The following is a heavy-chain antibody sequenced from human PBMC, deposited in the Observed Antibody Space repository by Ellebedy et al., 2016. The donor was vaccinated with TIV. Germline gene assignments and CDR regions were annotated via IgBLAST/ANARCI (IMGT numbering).Heavy chain of an antibody. CDR2: IIPIFGTA. V-gene: IGHV1-69*06. Sequence: SVKVSXKASGGTFSSYAISWVRQAPGQGLEWMGGIIPIFGTANYAQKFQGRVTITADKSTSTAYMELSSLRSEDTAVYYCARDIQGIAAAGTVWLDPWGQGTLVTVSS. J-gene: IGHJ5*02. CDR1: GGTFSSYA. D-gene: IGHD6-13*01. CDR3: ARDIQGIAAAGTVWLDP.